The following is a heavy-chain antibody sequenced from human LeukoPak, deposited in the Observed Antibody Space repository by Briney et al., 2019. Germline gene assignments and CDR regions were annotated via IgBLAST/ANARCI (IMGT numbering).Heavy chain of an antibody. CDR3: ANLYCSSTTCSYYFDY. J-gene: IGHJ4*02. D-gene: IGHD2-2*01. CDR2: IRSDGTNK. Sequence: GGSLRLSCAASGFTFRNWGMHWVRQVPGKGLEWVASIRSDGTNKYYGDSVKGRFTISRDNSENTLYLQMNSLRPEDTAVYYCANLYCSSTTCSYYFDYWGQGTLVTVSS. V-gene: IGHV3-30*02. CDR1: GFTFRNWG.